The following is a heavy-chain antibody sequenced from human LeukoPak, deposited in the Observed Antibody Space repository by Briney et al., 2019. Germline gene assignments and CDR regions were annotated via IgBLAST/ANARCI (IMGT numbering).Heavy chain of an antibody. J-gene: IGHJ4*02. Sequence: ASVKVSCKASGYTFTSYGISWVRQAPGQGLEWMGWISAYNGNTNYAQKLQGRVTMTTDTSTSTAYMELRGLRSDDTAVYYCARQGLGSSWYYFDYWGQGTLVTVSS. CDR2: ISAYNGNT. V-gene: IGHV1-18*01. CDR3: ARQGLGSSWYYFDY. CDR1: GYTFTSYG. D-gene: IGHD6-13*01.